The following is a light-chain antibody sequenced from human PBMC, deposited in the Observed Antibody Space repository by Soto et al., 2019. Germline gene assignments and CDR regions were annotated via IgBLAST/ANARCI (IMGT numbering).Light chain of an antibody. CDR1: QSVSSY. CDR2: DAS. J-gene: IGKJ3*01. Sequence: EIVLTQSPATLSLSPGERATLSCRASQSVSSYLAWDQQKPGQAPRLLIYDASNRATGIPARFSGSGSGTDFTLTISSLEPEDFAVYYCQQRSNWPPLFGPGTKVDIK. V-gene: IGKV3-11*01. CDR3: QQRSNWPPL.